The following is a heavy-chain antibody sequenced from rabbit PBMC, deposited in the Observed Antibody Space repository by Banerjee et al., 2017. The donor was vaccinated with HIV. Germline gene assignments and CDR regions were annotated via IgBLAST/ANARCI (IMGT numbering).Heavy chain of an antibody. CDR2: IYVGSSGST. J-gene: IGHJ4*01. V-gene: IGHV1S40*01. CDR1: GFTISSSYW. CDR3: ARAVSSGWGGFFNL. D-gene: IGHD4-1*01. Sequence: QSLEESGGDLVKPGASLTLTCTASGFTISSSYWICWVRQAPGKGLEWIACIYVGSSGSTYYASWAKGRFTISKTSSTTVTLQMTSLTAADTATYFCARAVSSGWGGFFNLWGPGTLVTVS.